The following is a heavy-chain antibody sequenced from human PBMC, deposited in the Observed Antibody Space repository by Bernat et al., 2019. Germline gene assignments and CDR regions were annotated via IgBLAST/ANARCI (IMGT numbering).Heavy chain of an antibody. D-gene: IGHD6-19*01. CDR3: ARAVHSGYEYWYSSGRTHDY. Sequence: QVQLVESGGGVVQPGRSLRLSCAASGFTFSSYAMHWVRQAPGKGLEWVAVISYDGSNKYYAASVEDRFTISRDNSKDRLYLQMNSLRAEDTAVYYCARAVHSGYEYWYSSGRTHDYWGQGTLVTVSS. J-gene: IGHJ4*02. V-gene: IGHV3-30*01. CDR1: GFTFSSYA. CDR2: ISYDGSNK.